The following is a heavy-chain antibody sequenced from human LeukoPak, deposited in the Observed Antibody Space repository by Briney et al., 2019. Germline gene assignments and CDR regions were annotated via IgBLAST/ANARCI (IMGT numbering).Heavy chain of an antibody. CDR1: GGSISSGAYY. CDR3: ARGLNWFDP. V-gene: IGHV4-31*03. J-gene: IGHJ5*02. Sequence: SETLSLTCTVSGGSISSGAYYWNWIRQHPGKGLEWIGHIYYSGSTYYNPSLKSRVTISVDTSKNHFYLKLSSVTAADTAVYYCARGLNWFDPWGQGTLVTVSS. CDR2: IYYSGST.